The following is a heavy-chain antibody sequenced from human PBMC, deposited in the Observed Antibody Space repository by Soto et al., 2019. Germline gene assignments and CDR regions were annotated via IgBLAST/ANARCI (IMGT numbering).Heavy chain of an antibody. J-gene: IGHJ3*02. CDR3: AKPAVIAARPGAFDI. Sequence: GGSLRLSCAASGFTFSSYGMHWFRQAPGKGLEWVAVISYDGSNKYYADSVKGRFTISRDNSKNTLYLQMNSLRAEDTAVYYCAKPAVIAARPGAFDIWGQGTMVTVSS. D-gene: IGHD6-6*01. V-gene: IGHV3-30*18. CDR1: GFTFSSYG. CDR2: ISYDGSNK.